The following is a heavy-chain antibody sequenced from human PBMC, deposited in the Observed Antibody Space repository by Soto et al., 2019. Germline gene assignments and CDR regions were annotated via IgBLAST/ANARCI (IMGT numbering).Heavy chain of an antibody. Sequence: QVQLVESGGGVVQPGRSLRLSCAASGFTFSSYAMHWVRQAPGKGLEWVAVISYDGSNKYYADSVKGRFTISRDNSKNTLYLQMNSLRAEDTAVYYCARDGSPGGSFPKSWGQGTLVTVSP. J-gene: IGHJ4*02. CDR1: GFTFSSYA. CDR3: ARDGSPGGSFPKS. CDR2: ISYDGSNK. D-gene: IGHD3-10*01. V-gene: IGHV3-30-3*01.